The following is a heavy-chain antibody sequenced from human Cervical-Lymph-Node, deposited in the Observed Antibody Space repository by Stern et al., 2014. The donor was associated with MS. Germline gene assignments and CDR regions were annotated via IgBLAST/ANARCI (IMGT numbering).Heavy chain of an antibody. Sequence: QVQLQESGPRLVRPSETLSLTCSVSGGPLNDHYWSWIRQSPETGLQWIGYIFDSGSTNYNPSLEGRVAMSIDKSKNQFSLMLTSVTAADTAVYFCARAEYGGFISFDYWGQGALVTVSS. CDR2: IFDSGST. V-gene: IGHV4-59*11. CDR1: GGPLNDHY. D-gene: IGHD5-12*01. CDR3: ARAEYGGFISFDY. J-gene: IGHJ4*02.